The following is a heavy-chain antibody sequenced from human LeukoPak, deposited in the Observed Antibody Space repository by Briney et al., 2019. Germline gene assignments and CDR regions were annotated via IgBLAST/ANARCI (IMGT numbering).Heavy chain of an antibody. CDR3: ARVDSGSYTIPSAFDI. V-gene: IGHV1-2*02. CDR2: INPNSGGT. Sequence: ASVKVSCKASGYSFTGYYMHWVRQAPGQGLEWMGWINPNSGGTKYAQKFQGRVTMTRDTSISTAYMELSRLRSDDTAVYYCARVDSGSYTIPSAFDIWGQGTMVTVSS. J-gene: IGHJ3*02. D-gene: IGHD1-26*01. CDR1: GYSFTGYY.